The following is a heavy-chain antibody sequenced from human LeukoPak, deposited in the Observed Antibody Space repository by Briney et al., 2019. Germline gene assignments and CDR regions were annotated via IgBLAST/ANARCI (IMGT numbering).Heavy chain of an antibody. D-gene: IGHD3-10*01. J-gene: IGHJ5*01. CDR2: VYYPGSP. CDR3: ARSHFYGSGVDS. Sequence: PSETLSLTCTISGGSISAIPYYWGWIRQPTGKGLEWIGSVYYPGSPYYSPSLKTRVTISVDTPKNQFSLKLSSVTAADTAVYFCARSHFYGSGVDSWGQGTLVTVSS. CDR1: GGSISAIPYY. V-gene: IGHV4-39*01.